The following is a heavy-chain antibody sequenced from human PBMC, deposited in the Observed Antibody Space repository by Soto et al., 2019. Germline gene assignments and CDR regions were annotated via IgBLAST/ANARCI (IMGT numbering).Heavy chain of an antibody. Sequence: QVQLVQSGAEVKKPGSSVKVSCKASGGTFNNYAISWLRQAPGQGLQWMGEIIPVFGTSNYVQHFQGRVTITADESTSTAYVELNSLRFEDTAMYYCARAGVTVTGWDSWGQGTLVTVSS. J-gene: IGHJ4*02. CDR1: GGTFNNYA. V-gene: IGHV1-69*01. CDR2: IIPVFGTS. CDR3: ARAGVTVTGWDS. D-gene: IGHD1-20*01.